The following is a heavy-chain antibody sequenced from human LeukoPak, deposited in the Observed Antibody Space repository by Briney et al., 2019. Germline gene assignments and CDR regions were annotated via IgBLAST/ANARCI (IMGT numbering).Heavy chain of an antibody. J-gene: IGHJ4*02. Sequence: EWVAKINQDGSEKYYVDSVKGRFTISRDNARNSLYLQMNSLRADDTAVYYCAGGASVAYWGQGTLVTVSS. V-gene: IGHV3-7*01. CDR3: AGGASVAY. D-gene: IGHD2-15*01. CDR2: INQDGSEK.